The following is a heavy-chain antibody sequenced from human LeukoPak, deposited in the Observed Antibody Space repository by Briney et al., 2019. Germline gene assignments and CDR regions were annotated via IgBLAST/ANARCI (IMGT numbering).Heavy chain of an antibody. CDR1: GYSFTSYW. CDR2: IYPGDSDT. CDR3: ASQSGYSYGGGDAFDI. J-gene: IGHJ3*02. Sequence: GESLKISCKGSGYSFTSYWIGWVRQMPGKGLEWMGIIYPGDSDTRYSPSFQGQVTISADKSISTAYLQWSSLKASDTAMYYCASQSGYSYGGGDAFDIWGQGTMVTVSS. V-gene: IGHV5-51*01. D-gene: IGHD5-18*01.